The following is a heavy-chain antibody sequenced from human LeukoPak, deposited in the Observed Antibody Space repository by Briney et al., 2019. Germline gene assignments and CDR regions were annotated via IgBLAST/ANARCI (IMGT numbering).Heavy chain of an antibody. V-gene: IGHV4-59*01. J-gene: IGHJ4*02. CDR2: IYHDGST. D-gene: IGHD3-10*01. CDR1: GGSISSYY. Sequence: SETLSLTCTVSGGSISSYYWSWIRQPPGKGLEWIGCIYHDGSTYYNPSLKSRVTISVDTSKNQFSLNLNSVTATDTALFFCARGVPVSWGGYYFDSWGQGTLVTVSS. CDR3: ARGVPVSWGGYYFDS.